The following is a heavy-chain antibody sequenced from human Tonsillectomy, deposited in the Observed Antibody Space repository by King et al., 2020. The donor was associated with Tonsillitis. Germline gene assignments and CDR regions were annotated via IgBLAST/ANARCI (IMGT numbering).Heavy chain of an antibody. V-gene: IGHV1-2*02. J-gene: IGHJ4*02. CDR3: ARVAVGSSSWALFGY. Sequence: QLVQSGAEVKKPGASVKVSCKAFGYTFTGYYMHWVRQAPGQGLEWMGWINPNSGGTNYAQTFQGRVTMTRYTSISTAYMALSRLRSDDTAVYYCARVAVGSSSWALFGYWGQGTLVTVSS. CDR2: INPNSGGT. CDR1: GYTFTGYY. D-gene: IGHD6-13*01.